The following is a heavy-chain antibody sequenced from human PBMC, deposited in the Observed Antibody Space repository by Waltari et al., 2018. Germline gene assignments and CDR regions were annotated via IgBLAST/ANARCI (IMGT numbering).Heavy chain of an antibody. J-gene: IGHJ4*02. CDR1: GGSFSAHS. V-gene: IGHV4-34*01. CDR2: IDRRGST. D-gene: IGHD3-3*01. Sequence: QVQLQQWGAGLLKPSETLSLTCAVYGGSFSAHSWSWIRQPPGKGLEWIGEIDRRGSTNYNPSLRSRLTISIDTSNNQFSLKLTSVSAADTAVYYCARSGVSEWFRRIGFDFWGQGTLVTVSS. CDR3: ARSGVSEWFRRIGFDF.